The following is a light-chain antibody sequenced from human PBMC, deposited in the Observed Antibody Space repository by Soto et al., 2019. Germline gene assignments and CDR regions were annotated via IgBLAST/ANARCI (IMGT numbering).Light chain of an antibody. J-gene: IGKJ5*01. CDR3: QQYDGSPIT. Sequence: DIVLTQSPGTLSLSPGERATLSCRASQSVGRSYLAWYQQKPGQAPRLLISSVSKRATGIPDRFSGGGSGTDFTLTISRVEPEDFALSICQQYDGSPITFGQGTRLEIK. V-gene: IGKV3-20*01. CDR2: SVS. CDR1: QSVGRSY.